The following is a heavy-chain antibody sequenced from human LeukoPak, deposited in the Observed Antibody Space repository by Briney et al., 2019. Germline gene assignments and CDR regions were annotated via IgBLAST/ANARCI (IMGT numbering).Heavy chain of an antibody. Sequence: GGCLRLSCAASGFTFSSYSMNWVRQAPGKGLEWVSSISSSSSYICYADSVKGRFTISRDNAKHSLYLQMDSLRAEDTAVYYCAKSGVGAAADPYGMDVWGQGTTVTVSS. CDR1: GFTFSSYS. J-gene: IGHJ6*02. CDR2: ISSSSSYI. D-gene: IGHD6-13*01. CDR3: AKSGVGAAADPYGMDV. V-gene: IGHV3-21*01.